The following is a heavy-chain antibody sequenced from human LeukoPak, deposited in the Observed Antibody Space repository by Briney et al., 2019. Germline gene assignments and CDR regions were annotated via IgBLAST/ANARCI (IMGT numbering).Heavy chain of an antibody. CDR2: IWYDGSIK. CDR3: VKGFNWYFDL. J-gene: IGHJ2*01. V-gene: IGHV3-33*06. CDR1: GFSFSDYG. Sequence: PGGSLGLSCAASGFSFSDYGVHWVRQAPGKGLEWVAVIWYDGSIKYYAGSVKGRFTISRDNSRNTVYLQMNSLRAEDTAVYYCVKGFNWYFDLWGRGTLVTVSS.